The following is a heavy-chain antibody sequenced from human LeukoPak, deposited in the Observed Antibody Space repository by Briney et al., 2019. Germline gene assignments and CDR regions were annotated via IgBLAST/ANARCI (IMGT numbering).Heavy chain of an antibody. CDR3: AMAAAAGYNWFDP. D-gene: IGHD6-13*01. J-gene: IGHJ5*02. Sequence: GASVKVSCKASGYTFTGYYMHWVRQAPGQGLEWMGWINPNSGGTNYAQKFQGRVTMTRDTSISTAYMELSRLRSDDTAVYYCAMAAAAGYNWFDPWGQGTLVTVSS. CDR1: GYTFTGYY. CDR2: INPNSGGT. V-gene: IGHV1-2*02.